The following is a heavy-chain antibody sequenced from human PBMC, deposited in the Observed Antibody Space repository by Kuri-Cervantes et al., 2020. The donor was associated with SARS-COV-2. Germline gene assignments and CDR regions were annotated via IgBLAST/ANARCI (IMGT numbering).Heavy chain of an antibody. V-gene: IGHV4-39*07. D-gene: IGHD1-14*01. CDR2: IYYSGAT. J-gene: IGHJ2*01. Sequence: SETLSLTCTVSGGSISSDSFFWVWIRQPPGKGLEWIGSIYYSGATYYNPSLKSRVTISVDTSKNQFSLKLSSVTAADTAVYYCARDHRGKNWNHRTFWYFDLWGRGTLVTVSS. CDR3: ARDHRGKNWNHRTFWYFDL. CDR1: GGSISSDSFF.